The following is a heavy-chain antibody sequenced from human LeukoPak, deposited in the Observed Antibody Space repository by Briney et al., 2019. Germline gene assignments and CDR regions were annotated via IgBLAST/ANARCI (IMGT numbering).Heavy chain of an antibody. V-gene: IGHV4-61*01. CDR3: ASLGYCTNGVCSGDQSRDY. CDR1: GGSVSSGSYC. CDR2: IYYSGST. Sequence: ASETLSLTCTVSGGSVSSGSYCWSWIRQPPGKGLEWIGYIYYSGSTNYNPSLKSRVTISVDTSKNQFSLRLNSVTAADTAVYYCASLGYCTNGVCSGDQSRDYWGQGTLVTVS. J-gene: IGHJ4*02. D-gene: IGHD2-8*01.